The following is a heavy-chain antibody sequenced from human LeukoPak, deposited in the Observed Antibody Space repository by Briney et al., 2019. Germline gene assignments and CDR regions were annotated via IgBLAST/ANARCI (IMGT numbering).Heavy chain of an antibody. D-gene: IGHD3-10*01. Sequence: GGSLRLSRAASGFTFSTYWMHWVRQAPGKGLVWVSRIDSDGINSYYADSVKGRFTISRDNAKNTLYLQMNSLRAEDTAVYYCASLFGSGPNWFDPWGQGTLVTVSS. CDR1: GFTFSTYW. CDR2: IDSDGINS. CDR3: ASLFGSGPNWFDP. J-gene: IGHJ5*02. V-gene: IGHV3-74*01.